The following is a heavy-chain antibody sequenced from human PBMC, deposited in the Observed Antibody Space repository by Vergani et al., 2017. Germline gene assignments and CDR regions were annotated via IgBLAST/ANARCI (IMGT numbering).Heavy chain of an antibody. Sequence: EVQLVESGGGLVQPGGSLRLSCAASGFTFSSYSMNWVRQAPGKGLEWVSYISSSSSTIYYADSVKGRFTISRDNAKNSLYLQMNSLRAEDTAVYYCTRPGSGYPDVWGQGTTVTVSS. J-gene: IGHJ6*02. V-gene: IGHV3-48*01. CDR2: ISSSSSTI. CDR3: TRPGSGYPDV. D-gene: IGHD3-3*01. CDR1: GFTFSSYS.